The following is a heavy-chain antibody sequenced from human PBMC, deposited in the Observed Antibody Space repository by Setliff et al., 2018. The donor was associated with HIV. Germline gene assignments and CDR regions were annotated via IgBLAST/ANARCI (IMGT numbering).Heavy chain of an antibody. J-gene: IGHJ4*02. D-gene: IGHD5-12*01. CDR2: ISYSGGT. V-gene: IGHV4-59*12. CDR3: ASGHEWLRN. Sequence: SETLSLTCTVSGDSIRNDHWTWIRQSPEKGLEWIAYISYSGGTNHNPSLMGRVTMSLDVSKNQISLRLRSVVAADTAVYYCASGHEWLRNWGQGTLVTVSS. CDR1: GDSIRNDH.